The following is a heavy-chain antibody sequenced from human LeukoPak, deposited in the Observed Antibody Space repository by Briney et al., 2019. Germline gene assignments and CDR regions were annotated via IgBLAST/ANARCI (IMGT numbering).Heavy chain of an antibody. CDR3: ARENFVDYGDAFDI. J-gene: IGHJ3*02. CDR2: ISGSGRNI. D-gene: IGHD4-17*01. V-gene: IGHV3-48*03. CDR1: GFTFSSYE. Sequence: PGGSLRLYCAASGFTFSSYEMNWVRQAPGKGLEWVSYISGSGRNICYADSVKGRFTISRDNAKNSLYLQMSSLRAEDTAVYFCARENFVDYGDAFDIRGQGTMVTVSS.